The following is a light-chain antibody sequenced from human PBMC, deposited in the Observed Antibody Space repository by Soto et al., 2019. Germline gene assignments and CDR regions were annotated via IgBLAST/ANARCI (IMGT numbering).Light chain of an antibody. V-gene: IGKV1-12*01. CDR3: QQATSFPLT. Sequence: DIQMTQSPSSVSASVGDRVIITCRTSPAIASWLAWYQQKPGKAPKLLIYGTSDLRSGVPSRFSGSRSGPDFILTIDSLQPEDFATYYCQQATSFPLTFGGGTKVEIK. CDR1: PAIASW. J-gene: IGKJ4*01. CDR2: GTS.